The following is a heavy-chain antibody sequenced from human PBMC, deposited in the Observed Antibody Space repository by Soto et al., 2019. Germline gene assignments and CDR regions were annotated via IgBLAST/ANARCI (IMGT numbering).Heavy chain of an antibody. J-gene: IGHJ5*02. V-gene: IGHV3-23*01. CDR3: AKVEGGTPEP. CDR1: GFILSDYG. CDR2: SIDSAGNT. D-gene: IGHD1-7*01. Sequence: GWSLRLSCAASGFILSDYGMILVRQAPGKGLEWVSSIDSAGNTYYADSVKGRFTISRDNSKDTLFLQTNSLRAEDTAVYYCAKVEGGTPEPWGKGTLVTVSS.